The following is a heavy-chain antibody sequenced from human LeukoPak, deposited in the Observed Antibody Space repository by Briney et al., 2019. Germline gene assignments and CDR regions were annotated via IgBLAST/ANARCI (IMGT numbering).Heavy chain of an antibody. CDR3: ASRRLDYYDSSGYYYGVDY. Sequence: SETLSLTCAVYGGSFSGYYWSWIRQPPGKGLERIGEINHSGSTNYNPSLKSRVTISVDTSKNQFSLKLSSVTAADTAVYYCASRRLDYYDSSGYYYGVDYWGQGTLVTVSS. CDR2: INHSGST. V-gene: IGHV4-34*01. CDR1: GGSFSGYY. D-gene: IGHD3-22*01. J-gene: IGHJ4*02.